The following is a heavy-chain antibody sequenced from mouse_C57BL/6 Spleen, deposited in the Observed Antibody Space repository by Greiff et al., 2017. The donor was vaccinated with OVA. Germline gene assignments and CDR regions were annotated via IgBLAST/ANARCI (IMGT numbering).Heavy chain of an antibody. CDR2: IYPGSGST. J-gene: IGHJ2*01. V-gene: IGHV1-55*01. CDR1: GYTFTSYW. D-gene: IGHD1-1*01. CDR3: AAFITTVVGDY. Sequence: VQLQQSGAELVKPGASVKMSCKASGYTFTSYWITWVKQRPGQGLEWIGDIYPGSGSTNYNEKFKSKATLTVDKSSSTAYMQLSSLTSEDSAVYYCAAFITTVVGDYWGQGTTLTVSS.